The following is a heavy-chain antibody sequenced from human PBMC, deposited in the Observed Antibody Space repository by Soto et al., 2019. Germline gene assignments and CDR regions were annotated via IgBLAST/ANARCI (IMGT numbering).Heavy chain of an antibody. CDR2: ISGGGGNT. Sequence: EVQVLESGGGLVQPGGSLRLSCAASGFTFSSYAMSWVRQTPGKGLEWVSGISGGGGNTYYADSVTGRFTISRDNSRNPLYRQMNSLRGADTAIYYCAKVRGAGGRFSGIAVARIPSLGQGTLVTVSS. CDR3: AKVRGAGGRFSGIAVARIPS. D-gene: IGHD6-19*01. J-gene: IGHJ5*02. CDR1: GFTFSSYA. V-gene: IGHV3-23*01.